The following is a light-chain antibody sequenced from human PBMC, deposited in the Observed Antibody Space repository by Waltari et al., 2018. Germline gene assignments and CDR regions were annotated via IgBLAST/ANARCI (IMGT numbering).Light chain of an antibody. V-gene: IGKV3-11*02. CDR1: QKLSSY. Sequence: VLTQSPATLSLSPGESASLSCRANQKLSSYLAWYQQKPGQTPRLLIYDASKRATGVPARFSGSGSERDFTLTISSLEPEDFAVYYCQQRSSWPPRYTFGQGTKLEIK. CDR2: DAS. J-gene: IGKJ2*01. CDR3: QQRSSWPPRYT.